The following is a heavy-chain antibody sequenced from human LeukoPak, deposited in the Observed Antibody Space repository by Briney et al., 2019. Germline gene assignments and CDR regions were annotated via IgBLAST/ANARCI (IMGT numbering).Heavy chain of an antibody. D-gene: IGHD3-10*01. CDR2: ISYDGSNK. J-gene: IGHJ4*02. CDR1: GFTFSSYG. V-gene: IGHV3-30*18. Sequence: PGRSLRLSCAASGFTFSSYGMHWVRQAPGKGLEWVAVISYDGSNKYYADSVKGRFTISRDNSKNTLHLQMNSLRAEDTAVYYCAKRGGTHYGSGSYNTIDYWGQGTLVTVSS. CDR3: AKRGGTHYGSGSYNTIDY.